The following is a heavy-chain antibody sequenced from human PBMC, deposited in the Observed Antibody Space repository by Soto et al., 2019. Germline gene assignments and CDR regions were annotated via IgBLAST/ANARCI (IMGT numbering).Heavy chain of an antibody. D-gene: IGHD6-13*01. CDR3: ATPDLQQLVPSDAFDI. CDR1: GYTLTELS. CDR2: FDPEDGET. J-gene: IGHJ3*02. Sequence: ASVKVSCKVSGYTLTELSMHWVRQAPGKGLEWMGGFDPEDGETIYAQKFQGRVTMTEDTSTDTAYMELSSLRSEDTAVYYCATPDLQQLVPSDAFDIWGQGTMGTVS. V-gene: IGHV1-24*01.